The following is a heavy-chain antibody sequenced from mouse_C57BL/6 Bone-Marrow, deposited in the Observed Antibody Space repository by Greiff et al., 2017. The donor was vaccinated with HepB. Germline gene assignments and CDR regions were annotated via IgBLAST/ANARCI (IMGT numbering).Heavy chain of an antibody. V-gene: IGHV5-12*01. CDR2: ISNGGGST. J-gene: IGHJ1*03. Sequence: EVNVVESGGGLVQPGGSLKLSCAASGFTFSDYYMYWVRQTPEKRLEWVAYISNGGGSTYYPDTVKGRFTISRDNAKNTLYLQMSRLKSEDTAMYYCARPDYYGSSLWYFDVWGTGTTVTVSS. CDR3: ARPDYYGSSLWYFDV. CDR1: GFTFSDYY. D-gene: IGHD1-1*01.